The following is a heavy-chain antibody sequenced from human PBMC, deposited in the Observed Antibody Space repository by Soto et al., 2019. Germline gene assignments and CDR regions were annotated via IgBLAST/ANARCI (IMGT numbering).Heavy chain of an antibody. CDR3: ATTRGRAGSGSLAN. J-gene: IGHJ4*01. Sequence: PGQGLEWMGWISAYNGNTNYAKKLQGRVTMTTDTSKNQFSLKLSSVAAEDTAIYFRATTRGRAGSGSLANWRHGTLVTGFS. D-gene: IGHD6-13*01. CDR2: ISAYNGNT. V-gene: IGHV1-18*01.